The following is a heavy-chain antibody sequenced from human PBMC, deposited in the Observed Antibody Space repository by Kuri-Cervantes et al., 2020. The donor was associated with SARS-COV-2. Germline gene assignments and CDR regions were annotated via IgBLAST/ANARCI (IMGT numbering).Heavy chain of an antibody. J-gene: IGHJ6*03. CDR1: GYTFTGYY. V-gene: IGHV1-2*02. D-gene: IGHD5-18*01. CDR3: AREAYSYGFIYYYYIDV. CDR2: INPNSGGT. Sequence: ASVKVSCKASGYTFTGYYMHWVRQAPGQGLEWMGWINPNSGGTNYAQKFQGRVTMTRDASISTAYMELSRLRSDDTAAYYCAREAYSYGFIYYYYIDVWGKGTTVTVSS.